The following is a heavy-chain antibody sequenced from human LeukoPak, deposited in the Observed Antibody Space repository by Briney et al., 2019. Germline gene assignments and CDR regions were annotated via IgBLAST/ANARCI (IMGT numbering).Heavy chain of an antibody. J-gene: IGHJ4*02. Sequence: SVKVSCKASGYTFTSYDINWVPQATGQGLEWMGWMNPNSGNTGYAQKFQGRVTMTRNTSISTAYMELSSLRSEDTAVYYYARLHYDFWSGYYFDYWGQGTLVTVSS. CDR1: GYTFTSYD. D-gene: IGHD3-3*01. CDR3: ARLHYDFWSGYYFDY. CDR2: MNPNSGNT. V-gene: IGHV1-8*01.